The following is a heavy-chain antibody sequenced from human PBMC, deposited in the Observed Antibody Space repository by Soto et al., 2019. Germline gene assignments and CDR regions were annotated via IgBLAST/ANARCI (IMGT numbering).Heavy chain of an antibody. CDR2: IAPDASQI. CDR1: GFGFGGKT. D-gene: IGHD2-2*02. V-gene: IGHV3-30*04. CDR3: ATDIHATWLLNS. J-gene: IGHJ5*02. Sequence: GSLRLSCAASGFGFGGKTMYWVRQAPGRGLEWVALIAPDASQIYYADSVKGRFTISRDNSKNTLYLQMDSLRAEDTSLYLCATDIHATWLLNSWGQGTLVTVSS.